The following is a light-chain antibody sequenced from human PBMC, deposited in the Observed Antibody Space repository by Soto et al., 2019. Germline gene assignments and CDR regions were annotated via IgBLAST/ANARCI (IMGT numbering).Light chain of an antibody. Sequence: EVVLTQSPATLSLSPGDIATLSCRASESVSTYLSWYQQKPGQPPRHLIYDVSSRATGIPDRSSGSGSGTDFTLTISSLAPEDCAVYHWQQRSDWPFSFGPGTNVDI. CDR2: DVS. J-gene: IGKJ3*01. CDR3: QQRSDWPFS. CDR1: ESVSTY. V-gene: IGKV3-11*01.